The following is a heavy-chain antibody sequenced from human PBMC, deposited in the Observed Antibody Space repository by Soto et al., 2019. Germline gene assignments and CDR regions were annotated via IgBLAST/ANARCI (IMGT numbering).Heavy chain of an antibody. J-gene: IGHJ4*02. CDR2: ISAYNGNT. D-gene: IGHD3-9*01. CDR1: GYSFTSYS. Sequence: VASVKVSCKASGYSFTSYSITWVRQAPGQGLEWMGWISAYNGNTNYAQNLQGRVTMTTETSTSTAYMELRSLRSDDTAVYYCARDLGLTFYDILTASGRLFYWGQGTLVTVSS. CDR3: ARDLGLTFYDILTASGRLFY. V-gene: IGHV1-18*01.